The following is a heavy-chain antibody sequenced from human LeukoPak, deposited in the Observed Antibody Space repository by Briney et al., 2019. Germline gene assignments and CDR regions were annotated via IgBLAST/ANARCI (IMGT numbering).Heavy chain of an antibody. CDR1: GFTFTTYA. V-gene: IGHV3-23*01. CDR3: ARGSYSSSSDY. Sequence: GGSLRLSCAASGFTFTTYAMNWVRQAPGKGLEWVSAISPSGRTTDYADSVKGRFTISRDNAKNSLYLQMNSLRAEDTAVYYCARGSYSSSSDYWGQGTLVTVSS. CDR2: ISPSGRTT. J-gene: IGHJ4*02. D-gene: IGHD6-6*01.